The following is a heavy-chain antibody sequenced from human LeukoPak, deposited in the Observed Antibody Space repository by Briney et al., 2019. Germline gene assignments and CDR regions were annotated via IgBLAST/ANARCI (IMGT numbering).Heavy chain of an antibody. J-gene: IGHJ6*02. CDR2: IIHSGST. CDR1: GGSISSSSYY. D-gene: IGHD3-10*01. V-gene: IGHV4-39*07. CDR3: ARGGTPGLLWFGEPQSPHGMDV. Sequence: SETLSLTCTVSGGSISSSSYYWGWIRQPPGKGLEWIGEIIHSGSTNYNPSLKSRVTISVDTSKNQFSLKLSSVTAADTAVYYCARGGTPGLLWFGEPQSPHGMDVWGQGTTVTVSS.